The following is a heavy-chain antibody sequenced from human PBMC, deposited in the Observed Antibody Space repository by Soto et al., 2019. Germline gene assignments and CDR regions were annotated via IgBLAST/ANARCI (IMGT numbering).Heavy chain of an antibody. CDR1: GFTFSSYA. J-gene: IGHJ4*02. D-gene: IGHD6-13*01. Sequence: GESLKISCAASGFTFSSYAMSWVRQAPGKGLEWVSAISGSGGSTYYADSVKGRFTISRDNSKNTLYLQMNSLRAEDTAVYYCAKAAGAAAGPHFDYWGQGTLVTVSS. V-gene: IGHV3-23*01. CDR2: ISGSGGST. CDR3: AKAAGAAAGPHFDY.